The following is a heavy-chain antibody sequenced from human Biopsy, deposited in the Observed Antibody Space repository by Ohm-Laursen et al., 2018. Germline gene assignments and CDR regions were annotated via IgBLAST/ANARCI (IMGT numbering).Heavy chain of an antibody. CDR1: GVSINGGRYY. D-gene: IGHD5-12*01. V-gene: IGHV4-31*03. Sequence: TLSLTCTVSGVSINGGRYYWNWIRHHPGKGLEGFGNIFYSANTYYNPSLKSRVTISVDTSKNQFSLKLSSVTAADTAVYYCARLGSGDYFPTFFDFWGQGALVTVSS. CDR2: IFYSANT. J-gene: IGHJ4*02. CDR3: ARLGSGDYFPTFFDF.